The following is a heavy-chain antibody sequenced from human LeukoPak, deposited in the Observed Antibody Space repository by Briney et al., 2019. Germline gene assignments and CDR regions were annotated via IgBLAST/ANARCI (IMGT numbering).Heavy chain of an antibody. D-gene: IGHD6-6*01. CDR2: VIPIFGTA. CDR1: GGTFSSYA. J-gene: IGHJ4*02. Sequence: GASVKVSCKASGGTFSSYAISWVRQAPGQGLEWMGGVIPIFGTANYAQKFQGRVTITADESTSTAYMELSSLRSEDTAVYYCAREQYSSSDLDYWGQGTLVTVSS. CDR3: AREQYSSSDLDY. V-gene: IGHV1-69*13.